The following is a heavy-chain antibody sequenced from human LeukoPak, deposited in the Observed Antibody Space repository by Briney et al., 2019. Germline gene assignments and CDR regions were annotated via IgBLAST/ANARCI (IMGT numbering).Heavy chain of an antibody. Sequence: GGSLRLSCAASGFTFSDYYMSWIRQAPGKGLEWVSYISSSGSTIYYADSVKGRFTISRDNAKNSLYLQMNSLRAEDTAVYYCAKVMDCSGGSCSDAFDIWGQGTMVTVSS. CDR2: ISSSGSTI. V-gene: IGHV3-11*01. J-gene: IGHJ3*02. CDR3: AKVMDCSGGSCSDAFDI. D-gene: IGHD2-15*01. CDR1: GFTFSDYY.